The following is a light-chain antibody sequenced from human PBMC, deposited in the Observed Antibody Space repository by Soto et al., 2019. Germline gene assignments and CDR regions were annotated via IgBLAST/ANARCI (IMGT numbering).Light chain of an antibody. CDR1: QSISSW. Sequence: DSQMTQSPSTLSASVGDRVTITCRASQSISSWLAWYQQKPGKAPKLLIYKASSLESGIPDRFSGSGSGTDFTLTISRLEPEDFAVYFCQQYGSSSWTFGQGTKVDIK. V-gene: IGKV1-5*03. CDR2: KAS. J-gene: IGKJ1*01. CDR3: QQYGSSSWT.